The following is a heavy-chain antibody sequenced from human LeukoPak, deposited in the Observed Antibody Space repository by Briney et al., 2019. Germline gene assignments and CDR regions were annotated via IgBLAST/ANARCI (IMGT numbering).Heavy chain of an antibody. CDR2: ITYDSDYI. D-gene: IGHD2-2*01. Sequence: GGSLGLSCEASGFTFSTYAMNWVRQAPGKGLEWVSTITYDSDYIYYTDSVKGRFTISRDNAKKSLYLQMNSLRADDTAVYYCARYGVSSSRSYIDYWGQGTLVTVSS. CDR1: GFTFSTYA. J-gene: IGHJ4*02. V-gene: IGHV3-21*01. CDR3: ARYGVSSSRSYIDY.